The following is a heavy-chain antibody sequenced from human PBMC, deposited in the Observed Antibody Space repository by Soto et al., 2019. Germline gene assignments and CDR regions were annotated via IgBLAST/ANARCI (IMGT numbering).Heavy chain of an antibody. V-gene: IGHV3-23*01. J-gene: IGHJ4*02. CDR2: INTNGDTA. Sequence: EVQLLESGGDLVQPGGSLRLSCAASGFTFSTYAMSWVRQAPGKGLDWVSTINTNGDTAYYSASVKGRFTISRDNSKDTLFLQMNSLRAEDTALYFCFLTARFTGSYWGQGTLVTVAS. CDR3: FLTARFTGSY. CDR1: GFTFSTYA. D-gene: IGHD1-26*01.